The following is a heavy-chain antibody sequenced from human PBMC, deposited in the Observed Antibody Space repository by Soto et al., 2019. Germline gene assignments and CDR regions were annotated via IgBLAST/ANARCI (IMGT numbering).Heavy chain of an antibody. CDR2: ISYDGSNK. CDR1: GFTFSSYG. V-gene: IGHV3-30*18. CDR3: AKEGRVRPFYYYYYGMDV. Sequence: GGSLRLSCAASGFTFSSYGMHWVRQAPGKGLEWVAVISYDGSNKYYADSVKGRFTISRDNSKNTLYLQMNSLRAEDTAVYYCAKEGRVRPFYYYYYGMDVWGQGTTVTVSS. J-gene: IGHJ6*02.